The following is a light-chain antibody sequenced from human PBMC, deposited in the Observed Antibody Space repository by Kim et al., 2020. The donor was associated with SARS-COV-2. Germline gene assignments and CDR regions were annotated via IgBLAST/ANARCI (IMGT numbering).Light chain of an antibody. CDR1: QSVSSS. CDR2: DAS. V-gene: IGKV3-11*01. Sequence: EIVLTQSPATLSLSPGERATLSCRASQSVSSSLAWYQQKPGQAPRLLIYDASNRATGIQARFSGSGSGTDFTLTINSLEPEDCAVYYCLQRSIWPPGSCGQETELEIK. J-gene: IGKJ2*04. CDR3: LQRSIWPPGS.